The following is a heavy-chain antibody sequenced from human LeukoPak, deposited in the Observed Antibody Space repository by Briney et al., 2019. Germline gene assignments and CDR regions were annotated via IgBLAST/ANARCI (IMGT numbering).Heavy chain of an antibody. CDR3: ARDKWAGYSSGWYGD. Sequence: PGVSLRLSCAAPGFTFSSHWMSWVRQAPGKGREWVANIKQDGSEKYYVDSVKGRFTISRDNAKNPLYLEQHSRRAEDTAVYYCARDKWAGYSSGWYGDWGQGTLVTVSS. V-gene: IGHV3-7*01. J-gene: IGHJ4*02. CDR1: GFTFSSHW. D-gene: IGHD6-19*01. CDR2: IKQDGSEK.